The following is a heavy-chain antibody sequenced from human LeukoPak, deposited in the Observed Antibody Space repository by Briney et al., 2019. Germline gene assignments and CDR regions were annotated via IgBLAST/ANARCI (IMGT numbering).Heavy chain of an antibody. D-gene: IGHD6-13*01. J-gene: IGHJ4*02. CDR3: AKDRVAAALSYCFDY. V-gene: IGHV3-23*01. CDR1: GFTFSSYA. Sequence: GGSLRLSCAASGFTFSSYAISWVRQAPGKGLEWVSAISGSGGSTYYADSVKGRFTISRDNSKNTLYLQMNSLRAEDTAVYYCAKDRVAAALSYCFDYWGQGTLVTVSS. CDR2: ISGSGGST.